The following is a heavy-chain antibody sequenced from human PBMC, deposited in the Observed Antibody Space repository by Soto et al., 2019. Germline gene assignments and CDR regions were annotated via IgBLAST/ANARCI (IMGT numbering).Heavy chain of an antibody. CDR1: GFIFSSYG. CDR3: AKRDSSNYHYFED. D-gene: IGHD2-2*01. J-gene: IGHJ4*02. Sequence: EVQLLASGGVLVQPGGSLRLSCAASGFIFSSYGMSWVRQAPGKGLEWVSVVSGSGGSTLYADPVKGRFTISRDNSRSTVYLQMDSLRAEDTAVYYCAKRDSSNYHYFEDWGQGTLVTVSS. CDR2: VSGSGGST. V-gene: IGHV3-23*01.